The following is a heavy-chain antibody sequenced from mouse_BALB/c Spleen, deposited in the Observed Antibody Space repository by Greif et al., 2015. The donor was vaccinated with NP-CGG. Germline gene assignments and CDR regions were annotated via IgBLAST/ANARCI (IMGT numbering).Heavy chain of an antibody. J-gene: IGHJ2*01. CDR2: INPNSDYT. CDR1: GYTFTNYW. CDR3: ATGGGYFFDY. V-gene: IGHV1-7*01. Sequence: VQLQQSGAELAKPGASVKMSCKASGYTFTNYWMHWVKQRPGQGLEWIGFINPNSDYTDYNQNFKDKATLSADKSSSTAYMQLSGLTSEDSAVYYCATGGGYFFDYWGQGTTLTVSS.